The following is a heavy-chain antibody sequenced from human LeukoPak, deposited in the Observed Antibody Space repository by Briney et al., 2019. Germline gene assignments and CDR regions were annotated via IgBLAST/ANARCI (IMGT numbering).Heavy chain of an antibody. J-gene: IGHJ4*02. CDR2: IKQDGSEK. Sequence: GGSLRLSCAASGFTFSSYWMSWVSQAPGKGLEWVANIKQDGSEKYYVDSVKGRFTISRDNAKNSLYLQMNSLRAEDTAVYYCARAILPYYFDYWGQGTLVTVSS. CDR1: GFTFSSYW. CDR3: ARAILPYYFDY. V-gene: IGHV3-7*01. D-gene: IGHD3-3*01.